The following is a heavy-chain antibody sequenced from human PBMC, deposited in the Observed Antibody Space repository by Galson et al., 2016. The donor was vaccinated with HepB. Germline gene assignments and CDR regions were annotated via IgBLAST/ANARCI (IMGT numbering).Heavy chain of an antibody. V-gene: IGHV3-23*01. J-gene: IGHJ4*02. CDR3: AKLVVSDAAKFYFDY. CDR2: ISATADGAYT. CDR1: GFTFSSYA. D-gene: IGHD2-2*01. Sequence: SLRLSCAASGFTFSSYAMSWVRQAPGRGLEWVSAISATADGAYTYYGDSVKGRFTISRDNSKNTLYLQMNSLRAEDTALYYCAKLVVSDAAKFYFDYWGQGTLVTVSS.